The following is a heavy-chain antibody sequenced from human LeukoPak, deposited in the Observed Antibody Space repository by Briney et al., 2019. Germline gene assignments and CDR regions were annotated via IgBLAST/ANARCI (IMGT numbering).Heavy chain of an antibody. CDR2: ISRSGGTT. D-gene: IGHD5-24*01. CDR3: ARDHKMATVTDY. Sequence: PGGSLRLSCAVSGFTFSDYAMTWVRQAPGKGLEWDAGISRSGGTTHYADPVKGRFTISRDNSKNTLYMQMDTLRVEDTAVYYCARDHKMATVTDYWGQGILVTVSS. V-gene: IGHV3-23*01. J-gene: IGHJ4*02. CDR1: GFTFSDYA.